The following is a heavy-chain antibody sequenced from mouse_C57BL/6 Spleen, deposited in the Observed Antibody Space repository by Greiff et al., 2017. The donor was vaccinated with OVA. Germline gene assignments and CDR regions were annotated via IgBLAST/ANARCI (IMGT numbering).Heavy chain of an antibody. CDR1: GFSLTSYG. D-gene: IGHD2-4*01. Sequence: QVQLKESGPGLVAPSQSLSITCTVSGFSLTSYGVHWVRQPPGKGLEWLVVIWSDGSTTYNSALKSRLSISKDNSKSQVFLKMNSLQTDDTAMYYCARQGGVYDYDGDWYFDVWGTGTTVTVSS. J-gene: IGHJ1*03. V-gene: IGHV2-6-1*01. CDR3: ARQGGVYDYDGDWYFDV. CDR2: IWSDGST.